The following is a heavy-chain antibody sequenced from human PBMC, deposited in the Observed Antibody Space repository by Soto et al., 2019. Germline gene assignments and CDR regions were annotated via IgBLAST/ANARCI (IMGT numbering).Heavy chain of an antibody. CDR2: ISYDGSNK. CDR1: GFTFSSYG. J-gene: IGHJ4*02. D-gene: IGHD6-19*01. CDR3: AKVSLAGSGWYEVYFDY. Sequence: GGSLRLSCAASGFTFSSYGMHWVRQAPGKGLEWVAVISYDGSNKYYADSVKGRFTISRDNSKNTLYLQMNSLRAEDTAVYYCAKVSLAGSGWYEVYFDYWGQGTLVTVSS. V-gene: IGHV3-30*18.